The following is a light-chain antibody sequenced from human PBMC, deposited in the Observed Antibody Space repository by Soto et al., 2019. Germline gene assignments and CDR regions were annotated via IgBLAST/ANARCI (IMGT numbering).Light chain of an antibody. CDR3: QQYNNWPFT. CDR2: GAS. V-gene: IGKV3-15*01. Sequence: EIVMTQSPATLSVSPGERATLSCRASQSVSSNLAWYQQKPGQAPRLLIYGASTRATGIPARFSGSGSGTEFPLTLRSLQSEDFAVYSCQQYNNWPFTFGTGTKVDIK. CDR1: QSVSSN. J-gene: IGKJ3*01.